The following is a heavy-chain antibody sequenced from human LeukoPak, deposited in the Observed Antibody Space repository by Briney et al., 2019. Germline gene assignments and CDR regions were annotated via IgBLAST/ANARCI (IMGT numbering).Heavy chain of an antibody. CDR3: ARGPSDIVVVPAADNWFDP. Sequence: GGSLRLSCAASGFTFSSYSMNWVRQAPGKGLEWVSSISSSSSYIYYADSVKGRFTISRDNAKNSLYLQMNSLRAEDTAVYYCARGPSDIVVVPAADNWFDPWGQGTLVTVSS. V-gene: IGHV3-21*01. CDR1: GFTFSSYS. CDR2: ISSSSSYI. J-gene: IGHJ5*02. D-gene: IGHD2-2*01.